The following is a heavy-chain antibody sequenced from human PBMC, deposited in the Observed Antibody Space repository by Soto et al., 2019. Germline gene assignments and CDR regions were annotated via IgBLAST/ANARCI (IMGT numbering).Heavy chain of an antibody. V-gene: IGHV4-38-2*01. CDR1: GYSISSGYY. CDR3: ASESKIEQQLGN. Sequence: SETLSLTCAVSGYSISSGYYWGWIRQPPGKGLEWIGSIYHSGSTYYNPSLKSRVTMSVDTSKNQFSLKLSSVTAADTAVYYCASESKIEQQLGNWGQGTLVTVSS. J-gene: IGHJ4*02. D-gene: IGHD6-13*01. CDR2: IYHSGST.